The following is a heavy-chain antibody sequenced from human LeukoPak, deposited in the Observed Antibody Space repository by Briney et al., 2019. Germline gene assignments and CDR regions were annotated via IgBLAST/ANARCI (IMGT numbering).Heavy chain of an antibody. D-gene: IGHD7-27*01. CDR2: INPNSGGT. V-gene: IGHV1-2*06. Sequence: ASVKVSCKASGYTFIDYYIHWVRQAPGQGLEWMGRINPNSGGTDYAQNFQGRVTMTRDTSLSTADMELSRLRSDDTAVYYCARDLPSTSNWELDYWGQGTLVTVSS. J-gene: IGHJ4*02. CDR3: ARDLPSTSNWELDY. CDR1: GYTFIDYY.